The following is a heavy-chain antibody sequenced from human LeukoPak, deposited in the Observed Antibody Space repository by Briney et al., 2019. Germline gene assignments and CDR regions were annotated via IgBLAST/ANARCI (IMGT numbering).Heavy chain of an antibody. D-gene: IGHD6-19*01. CDR1: VYTLTELS. Sequence: ASVKVSCKVSVYTLTELSMHWVRQAPGKGLEWMGGFDPEEGETIYAQKFQGRVTMTEETSTDTAYMELSSLGSEDTAVYYCATVAPSSGWYWFDPWGQGTLVTVSS. J-gene: IGHJ5*02. V-gene: IGHV1-24*01. CDR2: FDPEEGET. CDR3: ATVAPSSGWYWFDP.